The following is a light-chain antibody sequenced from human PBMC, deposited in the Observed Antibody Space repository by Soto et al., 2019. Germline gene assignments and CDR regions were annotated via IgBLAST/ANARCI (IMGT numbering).Light chain of an antibody. Sequence: ETVLTQSPGTLSLSPGERATLSCRASQSVGTYLAWYQQKPGQAPRLLIYDASNRATGIPARFSGSGSGTDFTLTISSLEPEDFAVYDCPQSSDWPTFGQGTKLEIK. J-gene: IGKJ2*01. CDR3: PQSSDWPT. CDR1: QSVGTY. CDR2: DAS. V-gene: IGKV3-11*01.